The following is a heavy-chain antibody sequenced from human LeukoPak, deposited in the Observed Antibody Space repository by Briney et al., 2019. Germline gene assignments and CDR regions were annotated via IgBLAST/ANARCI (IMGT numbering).Heavy chain of an antibody. CDR1: GGSISNSNYY. CDR2: LYSSENS. CDR3: ARDGYYDFWSGYGDY. J-gene: IGHJ4*02. D-gene: IGHD3-3*01. Sequence: SETLSLTCIVSGGSISNSNYYWGWIRQPPGKGLEWIGSLYSSENSYYNPSLKSRVTISVDTSKNQFSLKLTSVTAADTAVYYCARDGYYDFWSGYGDYWGQGTLVTVSS. V-gene: IGHV4-39*07.